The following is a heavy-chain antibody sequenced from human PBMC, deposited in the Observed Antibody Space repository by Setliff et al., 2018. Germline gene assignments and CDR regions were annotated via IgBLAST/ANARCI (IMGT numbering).Heavy chain of an antibody. Sequence: SSETLSLTCTASGGSISTDHYYWGWIRQSPGKGLDWIGTVDHSGNTFYNPSLKSRVTISVDTSKNHFSLKLTPVSAADTAVYYCARRDSTGYYGYSFDFWGQGTLVTVSS. V-gene: IGHV4-39*02. CDR2: VDHSGNT. D-gene: IGHD3-22*01. J-gene: IGHJ4*02. CDR3: ARRDSTGYYGYSFDF. CDR1: GGSISTDHYY.